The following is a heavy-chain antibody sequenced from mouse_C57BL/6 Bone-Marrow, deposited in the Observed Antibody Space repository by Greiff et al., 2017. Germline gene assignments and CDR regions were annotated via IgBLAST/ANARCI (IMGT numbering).Heavy chain of an antibody. J-gene: IGHJ3*01. D-gene: IGHD2-5*01. CDR3: ARWGEDYSNCLAWFAY. V-gene: IGHV1-72*01. CDR2: IDPNSGGT. CDR1: GYTFTSYW. Sequence: QVQLQQPGAELVKPGASVKLSCKASGYTFTSYWMHWVKQRPGRGLEWIGRIDPNSGGTKYNEKFKSKATLTVDTPSNTAYMQLSSLTSEDSAVYYCARWGEDYSNCLAWFAYWGQGTLVTVSA.